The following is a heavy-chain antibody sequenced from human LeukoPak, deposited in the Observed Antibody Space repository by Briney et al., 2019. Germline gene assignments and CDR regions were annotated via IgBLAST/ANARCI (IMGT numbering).Heavy chain of an antibody. D-gene: IGHD2-2*02. J-gene: IGHJ6*02. V-gene: IGHV1-8*01. CDR2: MNPNRGNT. CDR3: ARYCSSTSCYTPLIGYYYYGMDV. CDR1: GYTFTSYD. Sequence: ASVKVSCKASGYTFTSYDINWVRQATGQGLEGMGWMNPNRGNTGYAQKFQGRVTMTRNTSISTAYMELSSLRSEDTAVYYCARYCSSTSCYTPLIGYYYYGMDVWGQGTTVTVSS.